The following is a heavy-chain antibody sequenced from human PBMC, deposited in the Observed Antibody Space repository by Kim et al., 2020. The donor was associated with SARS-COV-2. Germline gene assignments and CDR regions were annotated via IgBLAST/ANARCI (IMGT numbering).Heavy chain of an antibody. CDR1: GFSFSSYG. D-gene: IGHD6-13*01. CDR2: IWHDGSNK. CDR3: ARVLGSSSWYVLYYYYYGIDV. V-gene: IGHV3-33*08. J-gene: IGHJ6*02. Sequence: GGSLRLSCAASGFSFSSYGMNWVRQAPGKGLEWVADIWHDGSNKYYADSVKGRFTISRDNTKNTLYLQMNSLRAEDTAVYYCARVLGSSSWYVLYYYYYGIDVWGRETTVTVSS.